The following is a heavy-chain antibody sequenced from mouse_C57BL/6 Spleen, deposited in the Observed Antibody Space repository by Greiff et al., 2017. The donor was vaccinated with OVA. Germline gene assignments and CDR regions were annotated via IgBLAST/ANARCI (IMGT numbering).Heavy chain of an antibody. D-gene: IGHD4-1*01. Sequence: EVKLQESGGGLVQPGGSLSLSCAASGFTFTDYYMSWVRQPPGKALEWLGFIRNKANGYTTEYSASVKGRFTISRENTQSILYLQMKALRAEDSATYFSARDPQHWDAYTAMDYWGQGT. J-gene: IGHJ4*01. CDR2: IRNKANGYTT. CDR3: ARDPQHWDAYTAMDY. CDR1: GFTFTDYY. V-gene: IGHV7-3*01.